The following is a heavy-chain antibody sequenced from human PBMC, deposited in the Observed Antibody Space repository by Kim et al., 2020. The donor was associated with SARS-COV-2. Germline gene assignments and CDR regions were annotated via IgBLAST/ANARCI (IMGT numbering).Heavy chain of an antibody. J-gene: IGHJ6*02. CDR3: ARARRRTAQQPYYYYGMDV. CDR1: GYTFTSYY. V-gene: IGHV1-46*01. Sequence: ASVKVSCKASGYTFTSYYMHWVRQAPGQGLEWMGIINPSGGSTSYAQKFQGRVTMTRDTSTSTVYMELSSLRSEDTAVYYCARARRRTAQQPYYYYGMDVWGQGTTVTVSS. CDR2: INPSGGST. D-gene: IGHD5-18*01.